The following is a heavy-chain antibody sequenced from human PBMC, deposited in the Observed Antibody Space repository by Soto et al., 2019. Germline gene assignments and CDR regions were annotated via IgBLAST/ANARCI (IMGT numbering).Heavy chain of an antibody. CDR1: GFTISTFA. Sequence: GGTLRLSCAASGFTISTFAMTWVRQAPGKGLESVCGMTGSGATIHYADSVRGLFTVSKDNSKNVLFMQMDYISDEDTAIYYCAKDAVYNDGLWLMDSWGQGTLVTVSS. CDR3: AKDAVYNDGLWLMDS. D-gene: IGHD2-21*01. V-gene: IGHV3-23*01. CDR2: MTGSGATI. J-gene: IGHJ4*02.